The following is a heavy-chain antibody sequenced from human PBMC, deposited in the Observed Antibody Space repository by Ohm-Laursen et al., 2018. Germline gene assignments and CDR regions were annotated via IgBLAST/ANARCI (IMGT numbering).Heavy chain of an antibody. D-gene: IGHD3-22*01. J-gene: IGHJ6*02. CDR1: GNTFTSYE. Sequence: ASVKVSCKASGNTFTSYEINWVRQAIGQGLEWMGWMNPNSGNTGYAQRFQGRVTMTRNTSISTAYMEMSSLRSEDTAVYYCARVPNSGGYYHNYYYYGMDVWGQGTTVTVSS. V-gene: IGHV1-8*01. CDR2: MNPNSGNT. CDR3: ARVPNSGGYYHNYYYYGMDV.